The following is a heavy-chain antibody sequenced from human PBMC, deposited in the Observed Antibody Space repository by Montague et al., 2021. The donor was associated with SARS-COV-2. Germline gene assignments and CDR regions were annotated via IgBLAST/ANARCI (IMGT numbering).Heavy chain of an antibody. J-gene: IGHJ6*02. V-gene: IGHV3-30*04. CDR3: ARDLAKVVAAPHDDYYYYYSMDV. CDR1: GFTFSSYA. D-gene: IGHD2-15*01. Sequence: SLRLSCAASGFTFSSYAMHWVRQAPGKGLEWVAVISYDGSNKYYADSVKGRFTISRDNSKNTLYLQMNSLRAEDTAVYYCARDLAKVVAAPHDDYYYYYSMDVWGQGTTVTVSS. CDR2: ISYDGSNK.